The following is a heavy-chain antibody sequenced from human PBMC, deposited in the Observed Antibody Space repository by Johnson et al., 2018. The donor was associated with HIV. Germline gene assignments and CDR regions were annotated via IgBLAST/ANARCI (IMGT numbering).Heavy chain of an antibody. J-gene: IGHJ3*02. CDR1: GFTVSSNY. CDR2: LYSGGST. Sequence: VQLVESGGGLVQPGGSLRLSCAASGFTVSSNYMSWVRQAPGKGLEWVSVLYSGGSTYYTDSVKGRFTISRDNSNNTLYLQMNSLTAEDTAVYYCARDPSDYDSSGLALRNDAFDIWGQGTMVTVSS. V-gene: IGHV3-66*01. CDR3: ARDPSDYDSSGLALRNDAFDI. D-gene: IGHD3-22*01.